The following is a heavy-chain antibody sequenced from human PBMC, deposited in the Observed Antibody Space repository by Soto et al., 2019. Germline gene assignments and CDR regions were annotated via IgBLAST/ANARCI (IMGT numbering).Heavy chain of an antibody. J-gene: IGHJ4*02. CDR1: GFTFSSYA. Sequence: PGGSLRLSCAASGFTFSSYAMSWVRQAPGKGLEWVSAISGSGGSTYYADSVKGRFTISRDNSKNTLYLQMNSLRAEDTAVYYCANSMGSDSSGYPKYYFDYWGQGTLVTVSS. CDR3: ANSMGSDSSGYPKYYFDY. CDR2: ISGSGGST. V-gene: IGHV3-23*01. D-gene: IGHD3-22*01.